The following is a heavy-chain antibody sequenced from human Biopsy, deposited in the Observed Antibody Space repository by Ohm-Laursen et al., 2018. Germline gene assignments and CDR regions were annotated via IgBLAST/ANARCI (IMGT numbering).Heavy chain of an antibody. V-gene: IGHV1-69*13. CDR3: ARDPNYDILFGSPKKYGMDV. CDR1: GGTFRNYA. D-gene: IGHD3-9*01. Sequence: ASVKVSCKASGGTFRNYAISWVRQAPGQGLEWMGGIIPIFGTEDYAQNFQGRVTITADGSTNTAYMELSSLRSEDTAVYYCARDPNYDILFGSPKKYGMDVWGQGTTVTVSS. CDR2: IIPIFGTE. J-gene: IGHJ6*02.